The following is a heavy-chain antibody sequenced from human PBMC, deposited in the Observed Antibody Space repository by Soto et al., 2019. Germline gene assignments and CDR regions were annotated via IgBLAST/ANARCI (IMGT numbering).Heavy chain of an antibody. J-gene: IGHJ3*02. CDR1: GFTFSSYA. V-gene: IGHV3-23*01. Sequence: GGSLRLSCAPSGFTFSSYAMSWVRQAPGKWLEWVSAISGSGGSTYYGDSVKGRFTISRDNSKNTLYLQMNSLRAEHTAVYYCQKVHRSGWYFDAFNIWRQGTMVNVS. CDR3: QKVHRSGWYFDAFNI. CDR2: ISGSGGST. D-gene: IGHD6-19*01.